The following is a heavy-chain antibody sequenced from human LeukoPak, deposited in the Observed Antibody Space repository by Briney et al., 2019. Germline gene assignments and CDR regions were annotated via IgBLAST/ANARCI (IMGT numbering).Heavy chain of an antibody. CDR1: GYTFTNYA. CDR3: ARTTGPNIPVTGIDY. J-gene: IGHJ4*02. D-gene: IGHD6-19*01. CDR2: INTNTGNP. Sequence: ASVKASCKASGYTFTNYAMNWVRQAPGQGLEWMGWINTNTGNPTYAQGFTGRFVFSLDTSVSTAYLQIISLKPEDTAVYYCARTTGPNIPVTGIDYWGQGTLVTVSS. V-gene: IGHV7-4-1*02.